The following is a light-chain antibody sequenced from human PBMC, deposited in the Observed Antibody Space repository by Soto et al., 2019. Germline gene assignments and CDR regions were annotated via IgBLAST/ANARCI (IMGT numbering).Light chain of an antibody. CDR3: QQRSSWPPIT. Sequence: EIVMTQSPATLSVSPGERATLSCRASQSVSSNLAWYQQKPGQAPRLLIYGASTRATGIPARFSGSGSGTDFTLTISSLEPGDFAVYYCQQRSSWPPITFGQGTRLEIK. CDR1: QSVSSN. V-gene: IGKV3-15*01. J-gene: IGKJ5*01. CDR2: GAS.